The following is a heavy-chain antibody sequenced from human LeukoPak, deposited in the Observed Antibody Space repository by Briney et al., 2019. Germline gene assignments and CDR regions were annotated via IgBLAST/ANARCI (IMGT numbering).Heavy chain of an antibody. J-gene: IGHJ4*02. CDR1: GFTFSSNS. CDR2: ISSSSTI. Sequence: GGSLRLSCAASGFTFSSNSMTWVRQAPGKGLEWLSYISSSSTIYYADSVKGRFTISRDNSKNTLYLQMNSLRAEDTAVYYCARAYPSGRRGYGDYVDYWGQGTLVTVSS. D-gene: IGHD4-17*01. V-gene: IGHV3-48*01. CDR3: ARAYPSGRRGYGDYVDY.